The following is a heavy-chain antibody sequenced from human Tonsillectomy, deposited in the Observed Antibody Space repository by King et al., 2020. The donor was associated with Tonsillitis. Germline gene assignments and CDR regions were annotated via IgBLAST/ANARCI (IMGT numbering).Heavy chain of an antibody. V-gene: IGHV3-15*01. D-gene: IGHD3-22*01. CDR3: TTAAGYYDSSGYYYEDY. J-gene: IGHJ4*02. Sequence: DVQLVESGGGLVKPGGSLRLSCAASGFTFSNAWMSWVRQAPGKGLEWVGRIKSKTDGGTTDYAAPVKGRFTISRDDSKNTLYLQMNSLKTEDPAVYYCTTAAGYYDSSGYYYEDYWGQGTLVTVSS. CDR2: IKSKTDGGTT. CDR1: GFTFSNAW.